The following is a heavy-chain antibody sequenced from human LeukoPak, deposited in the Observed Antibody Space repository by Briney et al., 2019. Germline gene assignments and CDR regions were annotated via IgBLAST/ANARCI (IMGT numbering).Heavy chain of an antibody. D-gene: IGHD6-19*01. CDR3: ARDRGSSGWEIIDY. J-gene: IGHJ4*02. Sequence: PGGSLRLSCAASGFTFDDYGMSRVRQAPGKGLEGVSGLNRNGGSTGYADSVKGRFTISRDNAKNSLYLQMNSLRAEDTALYYCARDRGSSGWEIIDYWGQGTLVTVSS. V-gene: IGHV3-20*04. CDR1: GFTFDDYG. CDR2: LNRNGGST.